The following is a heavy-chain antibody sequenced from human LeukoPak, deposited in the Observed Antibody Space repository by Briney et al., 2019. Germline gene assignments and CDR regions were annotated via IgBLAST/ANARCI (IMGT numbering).Heavy chain of an antibody. CDR2: IYPGDSDT. V-gene: IGHV5-51*01. D-gene: IGHD6-19*01. CDR3: ARHGAVAGTSRGDFDY. J-gene: IGHJ4*02. CDR1: GYSFTNYW. Sequence: GESLKISCKGSGYSFTNYWIGWVRQKPGKGLEWMGIIYPGDSDTRYSPSFQGQVSISADKPISTAYLQWSSLKASDTAMYYCARHGAVAGTSRGDFDYWGQGTLVTVSS.